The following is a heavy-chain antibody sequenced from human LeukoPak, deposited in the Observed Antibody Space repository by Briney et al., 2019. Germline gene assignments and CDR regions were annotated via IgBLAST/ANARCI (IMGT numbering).Heavy chain of an antibody. CDR1: GFTFSSYA. D-gene: IGHD3-22*01. CDR3: ARDYSDSSGYYYPDY. Sequence: GGSLRLSCAASGFTFSSYAMHWVRQAPGKGLEWVAVISYDGSNKYYADSVKGRFTISRDNSKNTLYLQMNSLRAEDTAVYYCARDYSDSSGYYYPDYWGQGTLVTVSS. J-gene: IGHJ4*02. V-gene: IGHV3-30*01. CDR2: ISYDGSNK.